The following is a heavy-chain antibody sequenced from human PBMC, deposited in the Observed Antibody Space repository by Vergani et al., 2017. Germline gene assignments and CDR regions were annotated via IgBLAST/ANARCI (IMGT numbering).Heavy chain of an antibody. CDR3: ARGTGPYYYYYYMDV. CDR2: IKQDGSEK. J-gene: IGHJ6*03. V-gene: IGHV3-7*04. CDR1: GFTFSSYW. D-gene: IGHD1-1*01. Sequence: EVQLLESGGGLVQPGGSLRLSCAASGFTFSSYWMSWVRQAPGKGLEWVANIKQDGSEKYYVDSVKGRFTISRDNAKNSLYLQMNSLRAEDTAVYYCARGTGPYYYYYYMDVWGKGTTVTVSS.